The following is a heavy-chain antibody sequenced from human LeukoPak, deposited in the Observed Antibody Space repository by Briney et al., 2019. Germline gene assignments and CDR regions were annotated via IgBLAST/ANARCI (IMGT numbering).Heavy chain of an antibody. CDR2: IYPGDSDT. D-gene: IGHD3-10*01. CDR1: GYTFANFW. V-gene: IGHV5-51*01. Sequence: GESLKISCQGSGYTFANFWIAWVRQMPGKGLEWMGIIYPGDSDTRYSPSFQGQVAISADKSISTAYLQWSSLQASDTATYYYYVDVWGKGTTVTVSS. CDR3: YVDV. J-gene: IGHJ6*04.